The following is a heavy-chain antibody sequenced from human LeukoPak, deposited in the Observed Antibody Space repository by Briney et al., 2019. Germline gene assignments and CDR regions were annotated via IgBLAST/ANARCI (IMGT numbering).Heavy chain of an antibody. J-gene: IGHJ6*03. CDR2: INHSGST. D-gene: IGHD6-13*01. CDR1: GGSFSGYY. Sequence: SETLSLTCAVYGGSFSGYYWSWIRQPPGKGLGWIGEINHSGSTNYNPSLKSRVTISVDTSKNQFSLKLSSVTAADTAVYYCARETGYSSSWYYYYYYMDVWGKGTTVTISS. CDR3: ARETGYSSSWYYYYYYMDV. V-gene: IGHV4-34*01.